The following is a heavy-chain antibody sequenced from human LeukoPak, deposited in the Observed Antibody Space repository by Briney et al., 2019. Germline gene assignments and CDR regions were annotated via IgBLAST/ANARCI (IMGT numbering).Heavy chain of an antibody. CDR3: ARDQEPITTPDAFDI. CDR1: GFTFSSYS. J-gene: IGHJ3*02. V-gene: IGHV3-48*02. CDR2: ISSSSSTI. D-gene: IGHD4-11*01. Sequence: PGGSLRLSCAASGFTFSSYSMNWVRQAPGKGLEWVSYISSSSSTIYYADSVKGRFTISRDNAKNSLYLQMNSLRDEDTAVYYCARDQEPITTPDAFDIWGQGTMVTVSS.